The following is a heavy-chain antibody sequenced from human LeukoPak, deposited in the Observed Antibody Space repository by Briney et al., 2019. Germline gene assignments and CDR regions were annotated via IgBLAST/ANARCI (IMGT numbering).Heavy chain of an antibody. CDR1: GGSISSYY. Sequence: SETLSLTCTVSGGSISSYYWSWIRQPPGKGLEWIGYIYYSGSTNYNPSLKSRVTISVDMSKNQFSLKLSSVTAADTAVYYCARVRTFYGDADYWGQGTLVTVSS. J-gene: IGHJ4*02. V-gene: IGHV4-59*01. CDR2: IYYSGST. D-gene: IGHD4-17*01. CDR3: ARVRTFYGDADY.